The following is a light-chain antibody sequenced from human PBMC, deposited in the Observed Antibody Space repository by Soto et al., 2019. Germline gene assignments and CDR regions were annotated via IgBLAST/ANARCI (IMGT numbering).Light chain of an antibody. CDR3: SSYTISNTLPFV. CDR1: RRDVGGYNY. Sequence: QSVLTQPASVSGSPGQSITISCTGTRRDVGGYNYVSWYQQYPGKSPKLLIYAVTHRPSGVPNRFSGSKSGNTASLTISGLQAEDEADYYCSSYTISNTLPFVFGTGTKVTVL. V-gene: IGLV2-14*01. CDR2: AVT. J-gene: IGLJ1*01.